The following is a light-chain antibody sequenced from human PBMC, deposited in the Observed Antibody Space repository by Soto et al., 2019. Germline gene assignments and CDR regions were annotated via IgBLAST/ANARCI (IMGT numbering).Light chain of an antibody. V-gene: IGKV3-15*01. CDR2: GAS. J-gene: IGKJ1*01. CDR1: QRISSN. Sequence: EIVMTQSPATLSVSPGERATLSCRASQRISSNLAWYQLKPGQAPRLLIYGASTRATGIPARFSGSGSGTEFTLTISGLQSEDFAVYYCQQYNNWPPWTFGQGTKVDIK. CDR3: QQYNNWPPWT.